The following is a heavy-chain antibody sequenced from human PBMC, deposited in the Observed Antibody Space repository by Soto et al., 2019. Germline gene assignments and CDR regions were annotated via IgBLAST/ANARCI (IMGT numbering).Heavy chain of an antibody. J-gene: IGHJ4*02. CDR1: GGSFSGYY. D-gene: IGHD7-27*01. CDR3: ARGWGRRFDY. V-gene: IGHV4-34*01. CDR2: INHSGST. Sequence: QVQLQQWGAGLLKPSETLSLTCAVYGGSFSGYYWNWIRQTPGKGLEWIGEINHSGSTNYNPSLKSRDNISVATSKNQFSLKLSAVTAAYTAVYYCARGWGRRFDYWGQGTLVTVSS.